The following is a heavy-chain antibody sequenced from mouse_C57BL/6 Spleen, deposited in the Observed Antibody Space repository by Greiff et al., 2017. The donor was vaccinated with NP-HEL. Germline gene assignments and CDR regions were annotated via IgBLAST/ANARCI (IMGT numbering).Heavy chain of an antibody. CDR1: GYTFTSYW. CDR3: ASMGDGGYFDY. D-gene: IGHD1-1*02. CDR2: IYPSDSET. J-gene: IGHJ2*01. V-gene: IGHV1-61*01. Sequence: QVQLKQPGAELVRPGSSVKLSCKASGYTFTSYWMDWVKQRPGQGLEWIGNIYPSDSETHYNQKFKDKATLTVDKSSSTAYMQLSSLTSEDSAVYYCASMGDGGYFDYWGQGTTLTVSS.